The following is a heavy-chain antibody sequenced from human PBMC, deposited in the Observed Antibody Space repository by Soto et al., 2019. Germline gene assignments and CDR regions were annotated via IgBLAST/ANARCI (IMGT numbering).Heavy chain of an antibody. J-gene: IGHJ4*02. CDR2: INHSGST. CDR1: GGSFSGYY. D-gene: IGHD6-19*01. V-gene: IGHV4-34*01. Sequence: QVQLQQWGAGLLKPSETLSLTCAVYGGSFSGYYWSWIRQPPGEGLEWIGEINHSGSTNYNPSLKSRVTISVDTSKNQFSLKLSSVTAADTAVYYCARSLHSSGWFGYWGQGTLVTVSS. CDR3: ARSLHSSGWFGY.